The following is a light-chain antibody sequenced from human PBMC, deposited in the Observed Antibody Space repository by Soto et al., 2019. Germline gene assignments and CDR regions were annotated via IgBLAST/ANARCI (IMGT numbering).Light chain of an antibody. V-gene: IGLV2-14*03. Sequence: QSALTQPASVSGSPGQSISISCTATSSDIGTFDYVSWYQHQPGKAPKLIVFDVGNRPSGVSNRFSGSKSGNTASLIISGLQADEEADYYCSSYTGASTYVFGPGTKVTVL. CDR2: DVG. CDR3: SSYTGASTYV. J-gene: IGLJ1*01. CDR1: SSDIGTFDY.